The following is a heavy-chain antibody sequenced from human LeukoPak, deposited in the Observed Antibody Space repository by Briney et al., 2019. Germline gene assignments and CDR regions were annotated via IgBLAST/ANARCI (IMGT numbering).Heavy chain of an antibody. CDR1: GYIFTDYY. CDR3: ARGSSFITMVRGVSFFDY. CDR2: INPNSGDT. Sequence: ASVKVSCKASGYIFTDYYMHWVRQAPGQGLEWMGWINPNSGDTNFAQKFQGRVTMTRDTSTSTAYMELRSLRSDDTAVYYCARGSSFITMVRGVSFFDYWGQGTLVTVSS. V-gene: IGHV1-2*02. D-gene: IGHD3-10*01. J-gene: IGHJ4*02.